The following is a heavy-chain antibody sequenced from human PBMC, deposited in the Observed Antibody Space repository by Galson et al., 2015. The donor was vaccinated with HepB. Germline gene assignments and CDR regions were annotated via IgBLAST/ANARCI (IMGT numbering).Heavy chain of an antibody. J-gene: IGHJ4*02. CDR2: IYYSGST. Sequence: LSLTCTVSGGSISSSSYYWGWIRQPPGKGLEWIGSIYYSGSTYYNPSLKSRVTISVDTSKNQFSLKLSSVTAADTAVYYCARLDLTIGFDYWGQGTLVTVSS. CDR3: ARLDLTIGFDY. V-gene: IGHV4-39*01. D-gene: IGHD4/OR15-4a*01. CDR1: GGSISSSSYY.